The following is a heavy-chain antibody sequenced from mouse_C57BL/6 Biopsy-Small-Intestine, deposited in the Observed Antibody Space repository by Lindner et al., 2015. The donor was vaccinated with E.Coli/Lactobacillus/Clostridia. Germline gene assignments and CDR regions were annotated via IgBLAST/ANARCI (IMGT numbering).Heavy chain of an antibody. D-gene: IGHD4-1*01. CDR2: IYPGDGDT. J-gene: IGHJ2*01. Sequence: VQLQESGTELVKPGASVKISCKASGYAFSYYWMNWVKQRPGKGLEWIGQIYPGDGDTNYNGKFKDKATLTADKSSSTAYMQLSSLTSEDSAIYFCARFWDVDYWGQGTTLTVSS. CDR1: GYAFSYYW. V-gene: IGHV1-80*01. CDR3: ARFWDVDY.